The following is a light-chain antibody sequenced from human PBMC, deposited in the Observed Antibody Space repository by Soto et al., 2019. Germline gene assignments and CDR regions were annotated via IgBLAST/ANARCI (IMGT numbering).Light chain of an antibody. CDR1: NIGSKS. Sequence: SYELTQPPSVSVAPGQTASITCGGNNIGSKSVHWYQQKPGQAPVLVVYDDRDRPSGIPERFSGSNSGNTATLTISRVEAGDEADYFCQVWDSSSGVIFGGGTKLTV. J-gene: IGLJ2*01. CDR2: DDR. V-gene: IGLV3-21*02. CDR3: QVWDSSSGVI.